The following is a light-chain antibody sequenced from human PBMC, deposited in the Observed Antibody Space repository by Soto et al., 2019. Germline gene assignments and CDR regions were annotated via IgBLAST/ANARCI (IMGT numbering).Light chain of an antibody. CDR1: QSISGW. CDR3: QQYNSYSPWT. Sequence: DIQMTQSPSTLSASVGDRVTITCWASQSISGWLAWYQQKPGKAPQLLISDASSLESGVPSRFSGSGSGTEFTLTISSLQPDDIATYYCQQYNSYSPWTFGQGTKVEIK. V-gene: IGKV1-5*01. CDR2: DAS. J-gene: IGKJ1*01.